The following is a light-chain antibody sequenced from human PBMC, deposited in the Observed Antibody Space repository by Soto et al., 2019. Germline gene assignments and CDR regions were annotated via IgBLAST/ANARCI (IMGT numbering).Light chain of an antibody. CDR2: DVN. CDR1: SSDVGAYNF. V-gene: IGLV2-11*01. CDR3: CSYTASYTWV. Sequence: QSVLTQPRSVSGSPGQSVTISCTGTSSDVGAYNFVSWYQQHPGKAPKLMIYDVNKRPSGVPDRISGSKSGNTASLTISGLQAEDEADYYCCSYTASYTWVFGGGTKLTVL. J-gene: IGLJ3*02.